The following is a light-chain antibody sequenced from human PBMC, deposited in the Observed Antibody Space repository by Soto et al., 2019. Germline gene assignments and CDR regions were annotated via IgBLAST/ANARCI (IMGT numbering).Light chain of an antibody. CDR2: AAS. CDR3: KQSDSIPIT. V-gene: IGKV1-39*01. J-gene: IGKJ5*01. Sequence: GDRVTIPCRASQTISRNLNWYQQKPGKAPKLLIYAASSLQSGVPSRFSGSGSGTDFTLAISSLQPEDFATYYCKQSDSIPITFGQGKRLEIK. CDR1: QTISRN.